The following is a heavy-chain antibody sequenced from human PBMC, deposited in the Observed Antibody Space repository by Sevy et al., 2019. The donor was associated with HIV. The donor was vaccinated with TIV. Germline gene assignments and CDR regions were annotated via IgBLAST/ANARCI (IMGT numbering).Heavy chain of an antibody. V-gene: IGHV1-18*01. D-gene: IGHD2-2*01. J-gene: IGHJ4*02. CDR2: ISASNGNT. CDR1: GYTFMNYG. CDR3: ALSCSTTNCIFAY. Sequence: ASVKVSCKASGYTFMNYGISWVRQAPGQGLEWMGWISASNGNTNYAQKFQGRVTMTTDTSTTTAYMELRSLRSDDTAVYYCALSCSTTNCIFAYWGREPLVTVSS.